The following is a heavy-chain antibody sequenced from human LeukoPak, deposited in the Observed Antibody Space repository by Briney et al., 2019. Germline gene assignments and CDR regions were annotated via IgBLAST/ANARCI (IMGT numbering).Heavy chain of an antibody. Sequence: GGSLRLSCAASGFTFSSYAMTWVRQAPGKGLEWVSSIKITGDSTYYADSVKGRFTISRDNSKNTLYLQMNSLRAEDTAVYYCARGGGVMNFDYWGQGTTVTVSS. J-gene: IGHJ4*03. V-gene: IGHV3-23*01. D-gene: IGHD2-21*01. CDR1: GFTFSSYA. CDR3: ARGGGVMNFDY. CDR2: IKITGDST.